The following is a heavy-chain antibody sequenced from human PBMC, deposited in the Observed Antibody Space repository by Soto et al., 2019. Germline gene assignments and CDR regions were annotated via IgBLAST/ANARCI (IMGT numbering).Heavy chain of an antibody. D-gene: IGHD6-19*01. CDR1: GDSYSISTYS. V-gene: IGHV4-30-2*01. Sequence: SETLSLTCNMSGDSYSISTYSLSCIRQPPGNALQLIGFIYQSGVTSYNPSLASRVSISPDRSNNQCSLKLKSVTAADTAVYFCAGMPYTSGLRFDPWGPGTLVTVSS. CDR3: AGMPYTSGLRFDP. CDR2: IYQSGVT. J-gene: IGHJ5*02.